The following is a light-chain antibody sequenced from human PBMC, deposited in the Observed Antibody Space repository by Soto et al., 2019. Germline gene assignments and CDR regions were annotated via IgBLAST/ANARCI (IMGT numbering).Light chain of an antibody. CDR1: QSISNW. Sequence: DIQMTQSPSTLSASVGDRVTITCRASQSISNWLAWYQQKPGKAPKLLIYKASILESGVPSRFGGSGSGTEFTLTISSLQPDDFATYYCQQYNSYSSFGQGTKLEIK. CDR2: KAS. J-gene: IGKJ2*01. CDR3: QQYNSYSS. V-gene: IGKV1-5*03.